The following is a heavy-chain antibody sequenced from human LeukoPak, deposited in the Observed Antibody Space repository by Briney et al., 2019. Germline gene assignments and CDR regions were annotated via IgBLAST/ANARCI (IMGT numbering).Heavy chain of an antibody. CDR2: IGGSGANT. J-gene: IGHJ4*02. Sequence: GGSLRLSCAASGFTFSTYAMGWVRQAPGKGLEWVSVIGGSGANTYYADAVKGRFTMSRDNSKNTLYLQMNSLRVEDTAVYYCAKREAAIGVIDYWDQGTLVTVSS. CDR1: GFTFSTYA. CDR3: AKREAAIGVIDY. V-gene: IGHV3-23*01. D-gene: IGHD6-13*01.